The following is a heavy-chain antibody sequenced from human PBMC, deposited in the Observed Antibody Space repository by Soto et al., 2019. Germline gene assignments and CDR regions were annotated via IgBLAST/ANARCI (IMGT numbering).Heavy chain of an antibody. D-gene: IGHD6-25*01. CDR3: VKFCVEAGGSSGWRWSLDT. V-gene: IGHV3-23*01. CDR2: ISGSGTTT. J-gene: IGHJ5*02. CDR1: GFTFSKYA. Sequence: EVQLLESGGGLVQPGGSLRLSCAASGFTFSKYAMSWVRQAPGKGLEWVSAISGSGTTTYSADSVRGRFTISRDNSSKMLYLQMTSPSPEDTARYYCVKFCVEAGGSSGWRWSLDTWGQGTLVTVSS.